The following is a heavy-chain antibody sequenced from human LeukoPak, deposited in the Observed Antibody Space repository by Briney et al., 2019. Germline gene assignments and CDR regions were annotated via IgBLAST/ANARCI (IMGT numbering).Heavy chain of an antibody. V-gene: IGHV1-69*06. D-gene: IGHD3-16*01. Sequence: SVKVSCKASGGTFSSYAISWVRRAPGQGLEWMGGIIPIFGTANYAQKFQGRVTITADKSTSTAYMELSSLRSEDTAVYYCAHVPPEDYYYYGMDVWGKGTTVTVSS. CDR3: AHVPPEDYYYYGMDV. CDR1: GGTFSSYA. J-gene: IGHJ6*04. CDR2: IIPIFGTA.